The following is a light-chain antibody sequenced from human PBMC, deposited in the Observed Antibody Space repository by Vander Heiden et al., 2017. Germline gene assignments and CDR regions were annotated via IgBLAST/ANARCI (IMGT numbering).Light chain of an antibody. CDR1: ENINMY. J-gene: IGKJ5*01. CDR2: AAS. V-gene: IGKV1-39*01. CDR3: QQSDNSPRT. Sequence: SQMTLSPSSLSASVGDRVTITCRASENINMYLSWYQKKPGEAPKFLIYAASSLQDGVPSRFSASGSGTDFTLTITSLQPEDFATYYCQQSDNSPRTFGQGTRMEIK.